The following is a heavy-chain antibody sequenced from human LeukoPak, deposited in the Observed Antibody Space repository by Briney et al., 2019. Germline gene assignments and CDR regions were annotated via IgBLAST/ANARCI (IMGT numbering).Heavy chain of an antibody. V-gene: IGHV1-18*01. J-gene: IGHJ4*02. CDR3: ARDIRKIQLWLLPAHFDY. CDR1: GYTFTSYG. D-gene: IGHD5-18*01. Sequence: ASVKVSCKASGYTFTSYGISWVRQAPGQGLDWMGWISAYNGNTNYAQKLQGRVTMTTDTSTSTAYMELRSLRSDDTAVYYCARDIRKIQLWLLPAHFDYWGQGTLVTVSS. CDR2: ISAYNGNT.